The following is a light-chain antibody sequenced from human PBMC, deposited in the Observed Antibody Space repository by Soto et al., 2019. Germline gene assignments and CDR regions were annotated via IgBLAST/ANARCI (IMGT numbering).Light chain of an antibody. J-gene: IGKJ1*01. V-gene: IGKV1-39*01. CDR2: AAS. CDR1: QSITTS. Sequence: IQMTQSPSSLSASVGDTVTITCRASQSITTSLNWYQQKSGKAPRLLIHAASNLHSGVPSRFSGSGSATDFTLTITSLQPEDSATYYCQQSYNSLWTFGQGTTVDIK. CDR3: QQSYNSLWT.